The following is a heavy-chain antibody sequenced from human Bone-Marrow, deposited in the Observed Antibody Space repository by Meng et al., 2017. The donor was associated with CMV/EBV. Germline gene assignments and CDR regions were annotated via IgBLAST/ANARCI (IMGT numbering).Heavy chain of an antibody. J-gene: IGHJ4*02. D-gene: IGHD5-24*01. Sequence: GESLKISCAASGFTFSSYWMSWVRQAPGKGLEWVSGISGSGGGTYYADSVKGRITISRDNSRNTLYLQMNSLRAEDTAIYYCAKLDGMGKVDDWGPGKLVNVSS. CDR2: ISGSGGGT. CDR3: AKLDGMGKVDD. V-gene: IGHV3-23*01. CDR1: GFTFSSYW.